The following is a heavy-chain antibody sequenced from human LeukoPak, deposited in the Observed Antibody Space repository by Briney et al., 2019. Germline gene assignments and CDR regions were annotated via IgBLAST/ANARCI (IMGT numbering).Heavy chain of an antibody. V-gene: IGHV3-15*01. D-gene: IGHD2-2*01. CDR2: IKSKTDGGTT. CDR1: GFTSSNAW. Sequence: PGGSLRLSCAASGFTSSNAWMSWVRQAPGKGLEWVGRIKSKTDGGTTDYAAPVKGRFTISRDDSKNTLYLQMNSLKTEDTAVYYCTTDLYQLLFWDYWGQETLVTVSS. J-gene: IGHJ4*02. CDR3: TTDLYQLLFWDY.